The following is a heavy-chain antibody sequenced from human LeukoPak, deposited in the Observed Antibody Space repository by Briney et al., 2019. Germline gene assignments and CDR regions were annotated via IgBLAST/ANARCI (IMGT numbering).Heavy chain of an antibody. CDR2: ISYDGSNK. Sequence: GGSLRLSCAASGFTFSSYSMNWVRQAPGKGLEWVAVISYDGSNKYYADSVKGRFTISRDNSKNTLYLQMNSLRAEDTAVYYCAKDEARGYYYYYGMDVWGQGTTATVSS. CDR1: GFTFSSYS. CDR3: AKDEARGYYYYYGMDV. J-gene: IGHJ6*02. V-gene: IGHV3-30*18.